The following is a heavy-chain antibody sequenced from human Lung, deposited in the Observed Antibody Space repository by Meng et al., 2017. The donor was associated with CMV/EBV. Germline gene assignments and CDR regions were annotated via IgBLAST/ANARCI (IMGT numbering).Heavy chain of an antibody. CDR2: LSGSGGAT. J-gene: IGHJ5*02. V-gene: IGHV3-23*01. Sequence: GEXXKISCAASGFTFSNYAMSWVRQAPGKGLEWVSALSGSGGATYYADSVKGRFTISRDNSKSTVYLQMKSLRAEDTAVYYCARNPGGRPNWFDPWGQGTLVTVSS. CDR1: GFTFSNYA. D-gene: IGHD4-23*01. CDR3: ARNPGGRPNWFDP.